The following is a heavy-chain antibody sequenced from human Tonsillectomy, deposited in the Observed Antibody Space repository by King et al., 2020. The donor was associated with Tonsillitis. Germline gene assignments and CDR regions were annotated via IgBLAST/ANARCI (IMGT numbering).Heavy chain of an antibody. Sequence: VQLQESGPGLVKPSETLSLTCTVSGGSISSYNWNWIRQPPGKGLEWIGYIYYSGSINYTPSLKSRLTISVDTSKNQFSLKLSSVTAADTAVYYCAREYCTSTTCYGIDYWGQGTLVTVSS. J-gene: IGHJ4*02. CDR1: GGSISSYN. D-gene: IGHD2-2*01. V-gene: IGHV4-59*01. CDR2: IYYSGSI. CDR3: AREYCTSTTCYGIDY.